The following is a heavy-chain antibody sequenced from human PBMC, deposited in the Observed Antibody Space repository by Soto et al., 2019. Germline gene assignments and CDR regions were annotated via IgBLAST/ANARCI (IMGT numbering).Heavy chain of an antibody. CDR3: ARGDSPYFDY. J-gene: IGHJ4*02. Sequence: SETLSLTCAVSGYSISSGYYWGWIRQPPGKGLEWIGSIYHSGSTYYNPSLKSRVTISVDTSKNQFSLKLSSVTAADTAVYYFARGDSPYFDYWGQGTLVTVSS. CDR1: GYSISSGYY. D-gene: IGHD2-21*01. V-gene: IGHV4-38-2*01. CDR2: IYHSGST.